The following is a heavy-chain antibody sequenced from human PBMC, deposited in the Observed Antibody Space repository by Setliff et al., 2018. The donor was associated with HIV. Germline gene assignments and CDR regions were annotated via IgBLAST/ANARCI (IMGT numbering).Heavy chain of an antibody. CDR2: VSSRGDT. CDR1: DSGTYY. J-gene: IGHJ3*02. CDR3: ARDLGVFISSGYYGWGAFDI. Sequence: SETLSLTCTVSDSGTYYWSWIRQPAGKGLEWIGRVSSRGDTNYNPSLKSRVTMSVDTSKNQFSLKLSSVTAADTAVYYCARDLGVFISSGYYGWGAFDIWGQGTMVTVSS. D-gene: IGHD3-22*01. V-gene: IGHV4-4*07.